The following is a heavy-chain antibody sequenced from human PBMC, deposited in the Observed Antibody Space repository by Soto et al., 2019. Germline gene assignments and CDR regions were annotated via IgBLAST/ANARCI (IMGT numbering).Heavy chain of an antibody. CDR3: TTAHTVTNYYYYYMDV. Sequence: GGSLRLSCAASGFTFSNAWMSWVRQAPGKGLEWVGRIKSKTDGGTTDYAAPVKGRFTISRDDSKNTLYLQMNSLKTEDTAVYYCTTAHTVTNYYYYYMDVWGKGTTVTVSS. CDR1: GFTFSNAW. D-gene: IGHD4-17*01. J-gene: IGHJ6*03. V-gene: IGHV3-15*01. CDR2: IKSKTDGGTT.